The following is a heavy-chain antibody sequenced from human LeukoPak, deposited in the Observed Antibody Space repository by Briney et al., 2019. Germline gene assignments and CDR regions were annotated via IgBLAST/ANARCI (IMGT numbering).Heavy chain of an antibody. CDR3: AAGGDYYYHMDV. V-gene: IGHV3-20*01. J-gene: IGHJ6*03. CDR1: GFIFDDYG. CDR2: ITWNGVRK. D-gene: IGHD3-10*01. Sequence: GGSLRLSCAASGFIFDDYGMTWVRQAPGKGLEWVSGITWNGVRKGYADSVKGRFTISRDNAKNSVYLQMNSLRAEDTAVYHCAAGGDYYYHMDVWGKGTTVTVSS.